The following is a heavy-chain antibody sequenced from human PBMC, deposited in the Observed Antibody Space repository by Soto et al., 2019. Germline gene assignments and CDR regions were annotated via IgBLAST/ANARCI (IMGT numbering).Heavy chain of an antibody. CDR1: GGSISSYY. D-gene: IGHD3-22*01. Sequence: SETLSLTCTVSGGSISSYYWSWIRQPPGKGLEWIGYIYYSGSTNYNPSLKSRVTISVDTSKNQFSLKLSSMTAADTAVYYCARDSIGYYDSSGYFDYWGQGTLVTVSS. J-gene: IGHJ4*02. CDR2: IYYSGST. V-gene: IGHV4-59*01. CDR3: ARDSIGYYDSSGYFDY.